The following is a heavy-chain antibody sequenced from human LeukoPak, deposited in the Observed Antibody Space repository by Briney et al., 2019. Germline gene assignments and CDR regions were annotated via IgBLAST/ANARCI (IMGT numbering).Heavy chain of an antibody. Sequence: GGSLRLSCAVSGFSFSSYSINWVRQAPGKGLEWISYIWSESKISYADSVKGRFTISRDNAKNSLYLQMNSLRAEDTAVYYCARDGASLGLTIDYWGQGTLVTVSS. J-gene: IGHJ4*02. CDR3: ARDGASLGLTIDY. CDR2: IWSESKI. CDR1: GFSFSSYS. V-gene: IGHV3-21*05. D-gene: IGHD5-18*01.